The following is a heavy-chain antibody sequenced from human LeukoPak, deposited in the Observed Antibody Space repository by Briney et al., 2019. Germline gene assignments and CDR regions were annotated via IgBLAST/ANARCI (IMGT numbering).Heavy chain of an antibody. CDR1: GYTFTSYG. D-gene: IGHD3-10*01. J-gene: IGHJ6*02. CDR2: ISAYNGNT. CDR3: ARDYGSGSYYRLYYYYGMDV. V-gene: IGHV1-18*01. Sequence: GASVKVSCKASGYTFTSYGISWVRQAPGQGLEWMGWISAYNGNTNYAQKLQGRVTMTTDTSTSTAYMELRSLRSDDTAVYYCARDYGSGSYYRLYYYYGMDVWGQGTTVTVSS.